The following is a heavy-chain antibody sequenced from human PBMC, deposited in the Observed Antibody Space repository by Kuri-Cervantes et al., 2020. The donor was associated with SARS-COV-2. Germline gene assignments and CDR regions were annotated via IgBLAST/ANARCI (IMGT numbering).Heavy chain of an antibody. Sequence: SETLSLTCAVYGGSFSGYYWSWIRQPPGKGLEWIGEINHSGSTNYNPSLKSRVTISVDTSKNQFSLKLSSVTAADTAVYYRAREVSSEQLVAFDYWGQGTLVTVSS. CDR1: GGSFSGYY. CDR2: INHSGST. CDR3: AREVSSEQLVAFDY. V-gene: IGHV4-34*01. J-gene: IGHJ4*02. D-gene: IGHD6-6*01.